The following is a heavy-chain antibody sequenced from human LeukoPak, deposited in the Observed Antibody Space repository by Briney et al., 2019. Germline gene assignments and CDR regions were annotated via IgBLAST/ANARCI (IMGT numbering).Heavy chain of an antibody. D-gene: IGHD3-9*01. CDR1: GFTFSSYS. CDR3: TSDRAAILTDYYIYFDY. CDR2: ISSSSSYI. J-gene: IGHJ4*02. Sequence: KSGGSLRLSCAASGFTFSSYSMNWVRQAPGKGLEWVTAISSSSSYIYYADFVKGRFTISRDNAKNSLYLQMNRLIGEHTAVYYCTSDRAAILTDYYIYFDYWGQGTLVTVSS. V-gene: IGHV3-21*01.